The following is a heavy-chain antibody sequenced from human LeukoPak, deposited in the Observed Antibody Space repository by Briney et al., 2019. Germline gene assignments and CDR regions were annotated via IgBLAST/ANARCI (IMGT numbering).Heavy chain of an antibody. CDR3: ATYGSGSYFFAY. CDR1: GDSISSYY. V-gene: IGHV4-59*01. D-gene: IGHD3-10*01. CDR2: IYYSGST. J-gene: IGHJ4*02. Sequence: SETLSLTCTVSGDSISSYYWSWIRQPPGKGLEWIGYIYYSGSTNYNPSLKSRVTISIDTSKNQFSLNLSSVTTADTAVYYCATYGSGSYFFAYWGQGTLVTVSS.